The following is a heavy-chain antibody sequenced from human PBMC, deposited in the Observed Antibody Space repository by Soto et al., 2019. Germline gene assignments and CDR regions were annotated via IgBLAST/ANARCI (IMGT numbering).Heavy chain of an antibody. CDR2: INSDGSST. J-gene: IGHJ4*02. Sequence: GSLRLSCAASGFTFSSYWMHWVRQAPGKGLVWVSRINSDGSSTSYADSVKGRFTISRDNAKNTLYLQMNSLRAEDTAVYYCARLGAAEPYYFDYWGQGTLVTVSS. CDR1: GFTFSSYW. CDR3: ARLGAAEPYYFDY. V-gene: IGHV3-74*01. D-gene: IGHD6-13*01.